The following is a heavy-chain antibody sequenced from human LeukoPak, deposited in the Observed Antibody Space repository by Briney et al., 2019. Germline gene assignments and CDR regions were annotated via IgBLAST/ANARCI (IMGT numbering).Heavy chain of an antibody. D-gene: IGHD2-15*01. Sequence: PGGSLRLSCGASGFTFSSYGMHWVRQAPGKGLEWVAFIRYDGSNKYYADSVKGRFTISRDNSKNALYLQMNSLRAEDTAVYYCAKDRGWAGILSPHLDYWGQGTLVTVSS. V-gene: IGHV3-30*02. CDR3: AKDRGWAGILSPHLDY. J-gene: IGHJ4*02. CDR1: GFTFSSYG. CDR2: IRYDGSNK.